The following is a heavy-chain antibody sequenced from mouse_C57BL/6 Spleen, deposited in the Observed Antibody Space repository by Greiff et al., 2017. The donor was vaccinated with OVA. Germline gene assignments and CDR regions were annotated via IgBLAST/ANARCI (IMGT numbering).Heavy chain of an antibody. D-gene: IGHD1-1*01. V-gene: IGHV1-81*01. CDR2: ISPRSGNT. CDR1: GYTFTSYG. J-gene: IGHJ2*01. Sequence: VQLQQSGAELARPGASVKLSCKASGYTFTSYGISWVKQRTGQGLERIGEISPRSGNTYYNEKFKGKATLTADKSSSTAYMELRSLTSEDSAVYFCARFITTVVAPYWGQGTTLTVSS. CDR3: ARFITTVVAPY.